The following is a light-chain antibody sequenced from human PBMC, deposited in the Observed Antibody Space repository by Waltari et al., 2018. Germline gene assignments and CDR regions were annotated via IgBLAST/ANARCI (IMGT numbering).Light chain of an antibody. V-gene: IGKV3-20*01. CDR1: QSVSRT. CDR2: GAS. CDR3: QHYVRLPAT. J-gene: IGKJ1*01. Sequence: EIVLTQSPGTLSLSPGERATLSCRASQSVSRTLAWYQQKPGQAPKLLIYGASIRATGIPDRFTGSGSGTDFSLTISSLEPEDFAIYFCQHYVRLPATFGQGTKWKSN.